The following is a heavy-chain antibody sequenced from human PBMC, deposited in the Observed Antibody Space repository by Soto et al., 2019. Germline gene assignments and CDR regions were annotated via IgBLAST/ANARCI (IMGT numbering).Heavy chain of an antibody. V-gene: IGHV1-69*08. CDR2: IIPILGIA. CDR1: GGTFSSYT. CDR3: AREQVILGTYGMDV. D-gene: IGHD2-15*01. J-gene: IGHJ6*02. Sequence: QVQLVQSGAEVKKPGSSVKVSCKASGGTFSSYTISWVRQAPGQGLEWMGRIIPILGIADYAQNFQGRVTITADKSTSTAYVELSSLRSEDTAVYYCAREQVILGTYGMDVWGQGTTVTVSS.